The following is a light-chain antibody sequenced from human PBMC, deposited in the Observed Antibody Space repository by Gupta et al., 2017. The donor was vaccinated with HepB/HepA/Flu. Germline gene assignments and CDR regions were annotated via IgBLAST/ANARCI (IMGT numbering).Light chain of an antibody. CDR1: SGSVSTSYY. CDR3: LLYMGSGNWV. CDR2: STR. Sequence: QTVVTQEPSLSVSPGGTVTLTCGLNSGSVSTSYYPSWYQQTPGQAPRTLIYSTRTRSSGVPDRFSGSILGNKAALTITGAQADDESDYYCLLYMGSGNWVFGGGTKLTVL. J-gene: IGLJ3*02. V-gene: IGLV8-61*01.